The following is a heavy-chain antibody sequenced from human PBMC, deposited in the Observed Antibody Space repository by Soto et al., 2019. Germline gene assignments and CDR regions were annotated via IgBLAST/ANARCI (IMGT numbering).Heavy chain of an antibody. J-gene: IGHJ4*02. Sequence: SETLSLTCTVSGASISSGGYYWSWIRQHPGKGLEWIGFIYYSGSTYYNPSLKSRVTISLDTSKNQFSLKLSSVTAADTAVYYCARGPPRDRYNLSFWGRGTLITVSS. V-gene: IGHV4-31*03. CDR3: ARGPPRDRYNLSF. CDR1: GASISSGGYY. D-gene: IGHD5-12*01. CDR2: IYYSGST.